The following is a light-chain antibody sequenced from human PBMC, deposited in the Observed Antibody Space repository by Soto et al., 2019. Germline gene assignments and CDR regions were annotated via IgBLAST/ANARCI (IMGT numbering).Light chain of an antibody. Sequence: VLTQSPATLSLSPGERATLSCRASLNVNSYLAWYQQKPGQPPRLLIYGAFNRAAGIPARFSGSGSGTDFTLTISSLEPEDSAVYYCQQRNIWPPVTFGQGTRLEIK. CDR2: GAF. J-gene: IGKJ5*01. V-gene: IGKV3-11*01. CDR3: QQRNIWPPVT. CDR1: LNVNSY.